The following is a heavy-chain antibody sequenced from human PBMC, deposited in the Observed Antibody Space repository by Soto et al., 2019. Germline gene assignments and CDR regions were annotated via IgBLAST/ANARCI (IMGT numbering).Heavy chain of an antibody. CDR2: IWYDGSNK. CDR1: GFTFSSYG. J-gene: IGHJ4*02. CDR3: ARDSGHQFHY. V-gene: IGHV3-33*01. D-gene: IGHD3-10*01. Sequence: QVQLVESGGGVVQPGRSLRLSCAASGFTFSSYGMHWVRQAPGKGLEWVAVIWYDGSNKYYADSVKGRFTISRDNSKNTLYLQMKSLRAEDTAVYYCARDSGHQFHYWGQGTLVTVSS.